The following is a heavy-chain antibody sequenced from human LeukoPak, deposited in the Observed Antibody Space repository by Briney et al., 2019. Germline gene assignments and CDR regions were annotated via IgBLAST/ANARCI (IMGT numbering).Heavy chain of an antibody. CDR2: IYYSGST. CDR1: GGSISSYY. D-gene: IGHD3-10*01. V-gene: IGHV4-59*01. J-gene: IGHJ6*03. Sequence: SETLSLTCTVSGGSISSYYWSWIRQPPGKGLEWIGYIYYSGSTNYNPSLKSRVTISVDTSKNQFSLKLSSVTAADTAVYYCARGVDYGSGIDRSYYYYYYMDVWGKGTTVTISS. CDR3: ARGVDYGSGIDRSYYYYYYMDV.